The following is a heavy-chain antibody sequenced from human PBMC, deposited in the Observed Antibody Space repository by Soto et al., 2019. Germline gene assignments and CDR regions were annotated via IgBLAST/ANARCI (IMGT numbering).Heavy chain of an antibody. V-gene: IGHV4-30-4*01. J-gene: IGHJ4*02. D-gene: IGHD3-10*01. CDR3: ARGGGITMVRGVINY. Sequence: SETLSLTCTVSGGSISSGDYYWSWIRQPPGKGLEWIGYIYYSGSTYYNPSLKSRVTISVDTSKNQFSLKLGSVTAADTAVYYCARGGGITMVRGVINYWGQGTLVTVSS. CDR2: IYYSGST. CDR1: GGSISSGDYY.